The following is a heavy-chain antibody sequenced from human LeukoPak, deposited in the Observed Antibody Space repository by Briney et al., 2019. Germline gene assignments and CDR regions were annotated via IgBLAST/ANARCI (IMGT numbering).Heavy chain of an antibody. CDR3: ARVSDGSGFGDH. D-gene: IGHD3-22*01. CDR2: ISSDGINK. J-gene: IGHJ4*02. Sequence: GGSLRLSCVASGFTFTNYVIHWVRQAPGKGLEWVAVISSDGINKYYADSVKGRFTISRDNSKNTLYLQMNSLRAEDTAVYYCARVSDGSGFGDHWGQGTLVTVSS. V-gene: IGHV3-30-3*01. CDR1: GFTFTNYV.